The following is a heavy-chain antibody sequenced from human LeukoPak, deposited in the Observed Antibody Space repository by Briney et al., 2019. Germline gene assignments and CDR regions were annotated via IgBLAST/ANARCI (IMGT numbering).Heavy chain of an antibody. J-gene: IGHJ2*01. Sequence: PSETLSLTCTVSGGSISSYYWSWIRQPPGKGLEWIGYIYYSGSTNYNPSLKSRVTISVDTSKNQFSLKLSSVTAADTAVYYCARAEIAYCGGDCYSWYFDLWGRGTLVTVSS. CDR2: IYYSGST. D-gene: IGHD2-21*02. CDR3: ARAEIAYCGGDCYSWYFDL. V-gene: IGHV4-59*01. CDR1: GGSISSYY.